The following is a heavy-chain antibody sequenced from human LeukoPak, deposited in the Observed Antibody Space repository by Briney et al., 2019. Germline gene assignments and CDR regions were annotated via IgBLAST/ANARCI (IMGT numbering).Heavy chain of an antibody. V-gene: IGHV1-18*01. J-gene: IGHJ4*02. Sequence: GASVKVSCKASGYTFSTYGITWVRQAPGQGLEWMGWISGYNGNANYAQKFQGRVTMTTDTSTRTAYMELRGLRSDDTVVYYCARDRGNVVVILDYWGQGTLVTVSS. CDR1: GYTFSTYG. D-gene: IGHD3-22*01. CDR2: ISGYNGNA. CDR3: ARDRGNVVVILDY.